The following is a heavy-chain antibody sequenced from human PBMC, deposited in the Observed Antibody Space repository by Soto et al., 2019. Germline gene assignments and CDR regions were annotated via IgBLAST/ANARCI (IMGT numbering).Heavy chain of an antibody. CDR1: GFTFSDHY. CDR2: SRDKAHSYST. CDR3: ARVLGSGSYWWDY. V-gene: IGHV3-72*01. Sequence: GGSLRLSCAASGFTFSDHYLDWVRQVPGKGLEWVGRSRDKAHSYSTEYAASVRGRFTISRDESKNSLYLQMNSLKTEDTAVYYCARVLGSGSYWWDYWGQGSLVTVSS. D-gene: IGHD3-10*01. J-gene: IGHJ4*02.